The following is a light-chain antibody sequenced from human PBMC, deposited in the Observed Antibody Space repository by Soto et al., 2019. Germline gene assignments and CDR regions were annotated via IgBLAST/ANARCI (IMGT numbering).Light chain of an antibody. V-gene: IGLV1-40*01. J-gene: IGLJ2*01. CDR3: ATWDGSLPGEV. CDR2: DNS. Sequence: QSVLTQPPSVSGAPGQRVTISCTGSSSSAGSVYNVHWYQQRPGTAPKLLIYDNSERPSGVPDRFSGSKSGISASLAITGLQAEDEADYYCATWDGSLPGEVFGGGTKVTVL. CDR1: SSSAGSVYN.